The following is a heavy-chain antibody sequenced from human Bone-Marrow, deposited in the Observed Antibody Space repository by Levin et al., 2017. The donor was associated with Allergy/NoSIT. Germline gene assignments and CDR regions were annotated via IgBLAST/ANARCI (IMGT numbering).Heavy chain of an antibody. CDR1: GFTFSNAW. V-gene: IGHV3-15*01. J-gene: IGHJ4*02. D-gene: IGHD1-26*01. CDR3: TTVGLLLIVGATGGRVDY. Sequence: GESLKISCAASGFTFSNAWMSWVRQAPGKGLEWVGRIKSKTDGGTTDYAAPVKGRFTISRDDSKNTLYLQMNSLKTEDTAVYYCTTVGLLLIVGATGGRVDYWGQGTLVTVSS. CDR2: IKSKTDGGTT.